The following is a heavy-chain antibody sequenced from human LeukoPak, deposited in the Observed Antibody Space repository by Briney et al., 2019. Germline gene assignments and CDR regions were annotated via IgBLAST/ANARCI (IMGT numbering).Heavy chain of an antibody. J-gene: IGHJ4*02. V-gene: IGHV4-59*01. CDR3: ARGSMVRGVIFPSPFDY. Sequence: SETLSLTCAVSGGSFSSYYWSWIRQPPGKGLEWIGYIYYSGSTNYNPSLKSRVTISVDTSKNQFSLKLSSVTAADTAVYYCARGSMVRGVIFPSPFDYWGQGTLVTVSS. CDR2: IYYSGST. D-gene: IGHD3-10*01. CDR1: GGSFSSYY.